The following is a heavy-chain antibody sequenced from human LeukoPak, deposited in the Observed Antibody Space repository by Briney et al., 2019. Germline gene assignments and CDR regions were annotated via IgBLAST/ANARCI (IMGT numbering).Heavy chain of an antibody. Sequence: SQTLSLTCTVSGGSISSSFYYWGWIRQPPGKGLEWIGSIYYSGSTYYNPSLKSRVTISVDTSKNQFSLKLNSVTAADTAVYYCARAGGVPASFDYWGQGTLVTVSS. V-gene: IGHV4-39*07. CDR2: IYYSGST. CDR3: ARAGGVPASFDY. J-gene: IGHJ4*02. D-gene: IGHD2-2*01. CDR1: GGSISSSFYY.